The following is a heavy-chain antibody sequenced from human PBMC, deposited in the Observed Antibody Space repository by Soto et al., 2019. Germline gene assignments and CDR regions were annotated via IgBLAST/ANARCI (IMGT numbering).Heavy chain of an antibody. J-gene: IGHJ3*02. CDR3: ARDRRVVITTIDAFDI. Sequence: SETLSLACTVSGGSISSGGYYWSWIRQHPGKGLEWIGYIYYSGSAYYNPSLKSRVTISVDTSKNQFSLKLSSVTAADTAVYYCARDRRVVITTIDAFDIWGQGTMVTVSS. CDR1: GGSISSGGYY. CDR2: IYYSGSA. D-gene: IGHD3-22*01. V-gene: IGHV4-31*03.